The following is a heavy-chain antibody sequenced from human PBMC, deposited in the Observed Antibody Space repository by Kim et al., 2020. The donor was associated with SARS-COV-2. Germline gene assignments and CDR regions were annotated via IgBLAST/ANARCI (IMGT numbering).Heavy chain of an antibody. V-gene: IGHV3-74*01. J-gene: IGHJ4*02. CDR2: NKDGTNK. CDR3: TTVFEY. Sequence: NKDGTNKYNEDSVKGRFTSSRDNSRNTVYLQMNSLGAEDTALYYCTTVFEYWGQGTLVTVSS.